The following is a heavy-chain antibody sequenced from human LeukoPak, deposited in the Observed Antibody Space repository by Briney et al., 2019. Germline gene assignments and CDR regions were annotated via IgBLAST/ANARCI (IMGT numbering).Heavy chain of an antibody. CDR1: GYTFTGYY. Sequence: ASVKVSCKASGYTFTGYYMHWVRQAPGQGLEWMGWINPNSGGTNYAQKFQGRVTMTRDTSISTAYMELRRLRSDDTAVYYCAREGLTMVRGVIITGFDYWGQGTLVTVSS. CDR2: INPNSGGT. V-gene: IGHV1-2*02. D-gene: IGHD3-10*01. CDR3: AREGLTMVRGVIITGFDY. J-gene: IGHJ4*02.